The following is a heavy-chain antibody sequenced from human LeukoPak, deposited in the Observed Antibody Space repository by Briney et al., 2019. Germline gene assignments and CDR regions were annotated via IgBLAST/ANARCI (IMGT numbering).Heavy chain of an antibody. D-gene: IGHD5-24*01. J-gene: IGHJ4*02. CDR3: AKVFRDGYSYPFDY. Sequence: GGSLRLSCAASGFTFSSYSMNWVRQAPGKGLEWVSSISSSSSYIYYADSVKGRFTISRDNAKNSLYLQMNSLRAEDTAVYYCAKVFRDGYSYPFDYWGQGTLVTVSS. V-gene: IGHV3-21*01. CDR2: ISSSSSYI. CDR1: GFTFSSYS.